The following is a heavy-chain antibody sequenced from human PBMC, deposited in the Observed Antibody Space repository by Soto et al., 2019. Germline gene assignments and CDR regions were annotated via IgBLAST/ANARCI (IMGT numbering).Heavy chain of an antibody. Sequence: QVQLVQSGDEVRKPGSSVKVSCKASGYIFVNYGIAWVRQAPGQGLEWMGWISPYSGNTHYASKVQGRLTMTTDTSTSTASMALGSRQSDAAAVDYRPTMNNYVAPTPQDVWGKGTTATVPS. CDR1: GYIFVNYG. V-gene: IGHV1-18*01. J-gene: IGHJ6*04. CDR2: ISPYSGNT. D-gene: IGHD3-16*01. CDR3: PTMNNYVAPTPQDV.